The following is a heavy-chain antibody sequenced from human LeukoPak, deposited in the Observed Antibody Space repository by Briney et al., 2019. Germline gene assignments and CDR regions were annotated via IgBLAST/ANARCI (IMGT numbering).Heavy chain of an antibody. D-gene: IGHD5/OR15-5a*01. CDR2: IYYSGST. CDR3: ARGVGGPYYCGMDV. Sequence: SETLSLTCTVSGGSISSYYWSWIRQPPGKGLEWIGYIYYSGSTNYNPSLKSRVTISVDTPKNQFSLKLSSVTAADTAVYYCARGVGGPYYCGMDVWGQGTTVTVSS. V-gene: IGHV4-59*01. CDR1: GGSISSYY. J-gene: IGHJ6*02.